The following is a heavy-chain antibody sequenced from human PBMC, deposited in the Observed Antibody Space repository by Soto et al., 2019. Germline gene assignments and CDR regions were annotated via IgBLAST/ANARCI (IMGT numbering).Heavy chain of an antibody. J-gene: IGHJ6*03. CDR1: GGTFSSYT. Sequence: SVKVSCKASGGTFSSYTISWVRQAPGQGLEWMGRIIPILGIANYAQKFQGRVTITADKSTSTAYMELSSLRSEDTAVYYCARDSFKTPYHMDFWGKGTTVTVSS. CDR2: IIPILGIA. D-gene: IGHD3-16*01. CDR3: ARDSFKTPYHMDF. V-gene: IGHV1-69*04.